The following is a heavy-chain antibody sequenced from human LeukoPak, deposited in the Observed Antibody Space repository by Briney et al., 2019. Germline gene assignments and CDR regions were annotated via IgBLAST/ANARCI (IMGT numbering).Heavy chain of an antibody. D-gene: IGHD3-10*01. CDR2: LYNGGNT. CDR3: ARYDGGSGPFDY. CDR1: GFTVSSNY. J-gene: IGHJ4*02. Sequence: GGSLRLSCAVSGFTVSSNYMSWVRQAPGKGLEWVSVLYNGGNTYYADSVKGRFTVSRDNSKNTLYLQMNSLRAEDTAVYYCARYDGGSGPFDYWGQGTLVTVSS. V-gene: IGHV3-53*01.